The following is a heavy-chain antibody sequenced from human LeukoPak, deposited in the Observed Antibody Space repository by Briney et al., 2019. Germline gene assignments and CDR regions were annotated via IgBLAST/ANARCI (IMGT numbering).Heavy chain of an antibody. CDR1: GFTFSTYW. CDR2: IKQDGGEK. Sequence: PGGSLRLSCAASGFTFSTYWMNWVRQTPGKGLEWVATIKQDGGEKHFVDSVKGRFTISRDNAKNSLYLQMNSLRAEDTAVYYCARGGIHDQLFCDYWGQGTLVTVSS. D-gene: IGHD2-2*01. J-gene: IGHJ4*02. V-gene: IGHV3-7*04. CDR3: ARGGIHDQLFCDY.